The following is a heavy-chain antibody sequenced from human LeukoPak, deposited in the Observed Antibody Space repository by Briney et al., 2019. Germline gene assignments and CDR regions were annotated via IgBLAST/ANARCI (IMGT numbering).Heavy chain of an antibody. J-gene: IGHJ4*02. CDR3: AREVYSSGSYDY. Sequence: GGSLRLSCAASGFTFSSYSMNWVRQAPGRGLEWVSSISSSSSYIYYADSVKGRFTISRDNAKNSLYLQMNSLRAEDTAVYYCAREVYSSGSYDYWGQGTLVTVSS. CDR2: ISSSSSYI. CDR1: GFTFSSYS. V-gene: IGHV3-21*01. D-gene: IGHD3-22*01.